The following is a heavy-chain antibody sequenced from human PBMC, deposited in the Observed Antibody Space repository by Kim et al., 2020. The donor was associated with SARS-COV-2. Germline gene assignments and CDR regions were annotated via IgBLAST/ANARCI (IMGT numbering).Heavy chain of an antibody. CDR2: INHSGST. D-gene: IGHD3-22*01. J-gene: IGHJ6*02. CDR1: GGSFSGYY. CDR3: ARLGSRDSSGYYYVFYYYYEMDV. V-gene: IGHV4-34*01. Sequence: SETLSLTCAVYGGSFSGYYWSWIRQPPGKGLEWIGEINHSGSTNYNPSLKSRVTISVDTTKNQSSLKLSSVTAADTAVYYCARLGSRDSSGYYYVFYYYYEMDVWGQGTTVTVSS.